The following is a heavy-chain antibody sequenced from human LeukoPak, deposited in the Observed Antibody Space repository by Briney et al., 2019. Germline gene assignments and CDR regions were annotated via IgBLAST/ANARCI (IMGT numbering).Heavy chain of an antibody. CDR3: AREVGYYYDSSRSRNWFDP. CDR2: IYYSGST. J-gene: IGHJ5*02. V-gene: IGHV4-31*03. CDR1: GGSISSGGYY. Sequence: SQTLSLTCTVSGGSISSGGYYWSWIRQHPGKGLEWIGYIYYSGSTYYNPSLKSRVTISVDTSKNQFSLKLSSVTAADTAVYYCAREVGYYYDSSRSRNWFDPWGQGTLVTVSS. D-gene: IGHD3-22*01.